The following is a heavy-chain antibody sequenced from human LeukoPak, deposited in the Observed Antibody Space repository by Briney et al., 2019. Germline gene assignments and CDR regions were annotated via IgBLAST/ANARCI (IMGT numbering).Heavy chain of an antibody. CDR2: IYYSGST. V-gene: IGHV4-39*01. CDR1: GYSISSTTYY. J-gene: IGHJ3*02. D-gene: IGHD6-19*01. CDR3: ARHKYSSGWPPEGAFDI. Sequence: SETLSLTCTVSGYSISSTTYYWGWIRQPPRKGLEWIASIYYSGSTYYNPSLKSRVTISVDTSKNQFSLKLSSVTAADTAVYYCARHKYSSGWPPEGAFDIWGQGTMVTVSS.